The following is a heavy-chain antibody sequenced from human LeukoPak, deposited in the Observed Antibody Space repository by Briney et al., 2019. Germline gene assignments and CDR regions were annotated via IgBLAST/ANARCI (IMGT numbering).Heavy chain of an antibody. CDR1: GGSISNYY. CDR3: ARRICSGGSCYAFDY. J-gene: IGHJ4*02. D-gene: IGHD2-15*01. CDR2: IYYSGST. V-gene: IGHV4-59*06. Sequence: PSETLSLTCTVSGGSISNYYWSWIRQSPGKGLEWIGYIYYSGSTYYNPSLKSRVTISVDTSKNQFSLKLSSVTAADTAVYYCARRICSGGSCYAFDYWGQGTLVTVSS.